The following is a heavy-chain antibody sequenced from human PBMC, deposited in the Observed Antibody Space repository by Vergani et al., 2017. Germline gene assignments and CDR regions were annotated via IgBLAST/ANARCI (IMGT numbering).Heavy chain of an antibody. CDR3: ARVPPSQSRSADNWFDP. Sequence: QVQLQQWGAGLLKPSETLSLTCAVYGGSFSGYYWSWIRQPPGKGLEWIGEINHSGSTNYNPSLKSRVTISVDTSKNQFSLKLSSVTAADTAVYYCARVPPSQSRSADNWFDPWGQGTLVTVSS. D-gene: IGHD6-25*01. CDR1: GGSFSGYY. CDR2: INHSGST. J-gene: IGHJ5*02. V-gene: IGHV4-34*01.